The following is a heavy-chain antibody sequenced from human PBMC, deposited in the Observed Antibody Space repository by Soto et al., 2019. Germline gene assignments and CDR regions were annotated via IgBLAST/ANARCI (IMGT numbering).Heavy chain of an antibody. CDR3: ARDSRGGRSYSCGY. V-gene: IGHV1-69*01. J-gene: IGHJ4*02. D-gene: IGHD1-26*01. Sequence: QVQLVQSGAEVKKPGSSVKVSCKASGGTFSSYAISWVRQAPGQGLEWMGGIIPIFGTANYAQKVQDRVTITADESTSTAYMEVSSLRTEDTAVDDCARDSRGGRSYSCGYWGQGTLVTVSS. CDR2: IIPIFGTA. CDR1: GGTFSSYA.